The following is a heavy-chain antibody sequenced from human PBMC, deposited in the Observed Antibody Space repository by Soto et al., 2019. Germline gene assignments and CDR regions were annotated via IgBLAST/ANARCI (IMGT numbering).Heavy chain of an antibody. Sequence: SETLSLTCTVSGGSISSYYWSWIRQPPGKGLEWIGYIYYSGSTNYNPSLKSRVTISVDTSKNQFSLKLSSVTAADTAVYYCARVRIAARPFDHRWFDPWGQGTLVTVSS. J-gene: IGHJ5*02. CDR1: GGSISSYY. D-gene: IGHD6-6*01. CDR3: ARVRIAARPFDHRWFDP. CDR2: IYYSGST. V-gene: IGHV4-59*01.